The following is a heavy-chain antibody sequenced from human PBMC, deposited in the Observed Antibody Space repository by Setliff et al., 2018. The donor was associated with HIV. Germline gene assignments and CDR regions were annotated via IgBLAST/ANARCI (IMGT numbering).Heavy chain of an antibody. CDR2: INWNGDNT. CDR3: SRLVVGFSGTSAYMNV. Sequence: PGGSLRLSCAASGFTFHDYDMTWVRQVPGKGLEWVSGINWNGDNTDYADSVKGRFTVSRDNAKNSLYLQMNSLGAEDTALYYCSRLVVGFSGTSAYMNVWGRGTTVTVSS. J-gene: IGHJ6*03. CDR1: GFTFHDYD. V-gene: IGHV3-20*04. D-gene: IGHD1-26*01.